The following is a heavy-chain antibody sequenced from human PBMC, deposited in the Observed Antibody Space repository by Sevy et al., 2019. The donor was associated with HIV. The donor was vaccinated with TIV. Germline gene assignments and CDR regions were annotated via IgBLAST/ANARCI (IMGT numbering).Heavy chain of an antibody. CDR3: ARMGGLTDYGMDV. D-gene: IGHD1-26*01. J-gene: IGHJ6*02. CDR1: GGSVTSDSYY. Sequence: SETLSLTWTVSGGSVTSDSYYWTWIRQPPGKGLECLGYMFYTGSTNYNPSLMSRVTISVDTSKNQFSLKLSSVTAADTAVYYCARMGGLTDYGMDVWGQGTTVTVSS. CDR2: MFYTGST. V-gene: IGHV4-61*01.